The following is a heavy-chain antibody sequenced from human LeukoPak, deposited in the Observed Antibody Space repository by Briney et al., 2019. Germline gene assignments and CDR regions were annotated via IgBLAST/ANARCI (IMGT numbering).Heavy chain of an antibody. V-gene: IGHV4-34*01. Sequence: SETLSLTCAVYGGSFSGYYWSWIRQPPGKGLEWIGEINHSGSTNYNPSLKSRVTISVDTSKNQFSLKLSSVTAADTAVYYCARVVSAHYGGNSGWFDPWGQGTLVTVSS. D-gene: IGHD4-23*01. CDR1: GGSFSGYY. CDR2: INHSGST. J-gene: IGHJ5*02. CDR3: ARVVSAHYGGNSGWFDP.